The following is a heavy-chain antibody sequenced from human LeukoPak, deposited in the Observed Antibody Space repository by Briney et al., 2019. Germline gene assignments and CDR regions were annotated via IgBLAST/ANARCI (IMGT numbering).Heavy chain of an antibody. J-gene: IGHJ5*02. CDR1: GGSMSDYY. CDR2: IYYSGPT. Sequence: SETLSLTCTVSGGSMSDYYWSWIRQPPGKGLEWIGYIYYSGPTNYNPSLKTRVIISVDTSKNQFSLNMDSVTATDTAVYYCARDQDGKIFGLSRGWFDPWGQGTLVTVSS. CDR3: ARDQDGKIFGLSRGWFDP. V-gene: IGHV4-59*01. D-gene: IGHD3/OR15-3a*01.